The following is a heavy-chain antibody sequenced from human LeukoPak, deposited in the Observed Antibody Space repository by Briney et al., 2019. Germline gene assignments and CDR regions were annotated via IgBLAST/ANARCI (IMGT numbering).Heavy chain of an antibody. Sequence: GGSLRLSCEGSGFSFSSYWMTWVRQSPGKGPEWVANIKQDESETYTVDSVKGRFTISRDNAKNSLYLQMNSLRAEDTAVYYCARDLMGIAYRGAFYYWGQGTLVTVSS. D-gene: IGHD6-13*01. V-gene: IGHV3-7*03. CDR3: ARDLMGIAYRGAFYY. J-gene: IGHJ4*02. CDR2: IKQDESET. CDR1: GFSFSSYW.